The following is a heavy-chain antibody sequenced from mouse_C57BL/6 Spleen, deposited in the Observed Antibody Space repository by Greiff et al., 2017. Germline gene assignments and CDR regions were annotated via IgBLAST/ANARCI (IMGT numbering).Heavy chain of an antibody. Sequence: VQLQQSGPELVKPGDSVKISCKASGYSFTGYFMNWVMQSHGKSLEWIGRINPYNGDTFYNQKFKGKATLTVDKSSSTAHMELRSLTSEDSAVYYCARSDYYGSNWYFYVWGTGTTVTVSS. CDR2: INPYNGDT. CDR1: GYSFTGYF. D-gene: IGHD1-1*01. J-gene: IGHJ1*03. V-gene: IGHV1-20*01. CDR3: ARSDYYGSNWYFYV.